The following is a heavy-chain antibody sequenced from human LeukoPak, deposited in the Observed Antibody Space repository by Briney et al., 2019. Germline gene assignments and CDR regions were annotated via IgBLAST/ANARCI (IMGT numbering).Heavy chain of an antibody. D-gene: IGHD6-13*01. CDR2: IYSGGST. Sequence: GGSLRLSCAASGFTVSSNYMSWVRQAPGKGLERVSVIYSGGSTYYADSVKGRFTISRHNSKNTLYLQMNSLRAEDTAVYYCARVALYSRPDYFDYWGQGTLVTVSS. CDR3: ARVALYSRPDYFDY. J-gene: IGHJ4*02. V-gene: IGHV3-53*04. CDR1: GFTVSSNY.